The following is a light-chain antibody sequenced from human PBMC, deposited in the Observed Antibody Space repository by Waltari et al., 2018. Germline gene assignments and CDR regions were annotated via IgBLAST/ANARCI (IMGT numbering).Light chain of an antibody. CDR3: QQYYSTPWT. Sequence: DIMMTQSSDSVSVSVGERATINCNSSQSVLYSSNNNNYLAWYQQKPGQPPKMLIYWASTRESGVPDRFSGSGSGTDFTLTINSLQAEDVAVYYCQQYYSTPWTFGQGTKVEIK. V-gene: IGKV4-1*01. CDR1: QSVLYSSNNNNY. J-gene: IGKJ1*01. CDR2: WAS.